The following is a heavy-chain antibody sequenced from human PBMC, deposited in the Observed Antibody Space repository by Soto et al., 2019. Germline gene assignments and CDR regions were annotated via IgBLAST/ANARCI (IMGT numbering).Heavy chain of an antibody. J-gene: IGHJ6*02. CDR3: AKDRIAARFYYYYGMDV. V-gene: IGHV3-23*01. Sequence: AGGSLRLSCAASGFTFSSYAMSWVRQAPGKGLEWVSAISGSGGSTYYADSVKGRFTISRDNSKNTLYLQMNSLRAEDTAVYYCAKDRIAARFYYYYGMDVWGQGTTVTVSS. D-gene: IGHD6-6*01. CDR1: GFTFSSYA. CDR2: ISGSGGST.